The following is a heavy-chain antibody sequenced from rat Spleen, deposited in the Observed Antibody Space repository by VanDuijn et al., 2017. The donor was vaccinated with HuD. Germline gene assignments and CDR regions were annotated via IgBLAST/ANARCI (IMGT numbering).Heavy chain of an antibody. CDR3: STENYWFAY. CDR2: INYDGSNT. Sequence: EVQLVESGGGLVQPGRSMKLSCVALGFTFSNYYMAWVRQAPTKGLEWVATINYDGSNTYYGESVKGRFTISRENAKSTLYLQMNSLRSEDTATYYCSTENYWFAYWGQGTLVTVSS. J-gene: IGHJ3*01. V-gene: IGHV5-22*01. D-gene: IGHD1-10*01. CDR1: GFTFSNYY.